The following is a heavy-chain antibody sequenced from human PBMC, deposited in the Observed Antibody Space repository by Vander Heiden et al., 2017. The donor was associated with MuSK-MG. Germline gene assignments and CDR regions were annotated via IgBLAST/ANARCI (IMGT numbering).Heavy chain of an antibody. CDR1: GGSISSYY. CDR3: ARAAGTIYYFDY. V-gene: IGHV4-59*01. D-gene: IGHD6-19*01. CDR2: IYYIGST. Sequence: QVQLQESGPGLVNPSETLSLTCTVSGGSISSYYWSWIRQHPGKGLEWIGYIYYIGSTNYNPSLKSRVTISVDTSKDQFSLKLSSVTAADTAVYYCARAAGTIYYFDYWGQGTLVTVSS. J-gene: IGHJ4*02.